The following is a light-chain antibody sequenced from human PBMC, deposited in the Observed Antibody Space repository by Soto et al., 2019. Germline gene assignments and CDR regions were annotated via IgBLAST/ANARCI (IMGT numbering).Light chain of an antibody. Sequence: QSVLTQPPSVSVAPGQRVTISCTGSSSNIGAGYDVHWYQQLPGTAPKLLIYGNSNRPSGVPDRFSGSKSGTSASLAITGLQAEDEADYYCQSYDSSLSVNYVFGTGTQLTVL. V-gene: IGLV1-40*01. CDR3: QSYDSSLSVNYV. CDR1: SSNIGAGYD. J-gene: IGLJ1*01. CDR2: GNS.